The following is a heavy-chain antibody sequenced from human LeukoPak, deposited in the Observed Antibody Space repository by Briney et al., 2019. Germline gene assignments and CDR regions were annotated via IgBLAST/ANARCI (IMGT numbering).Heavy chain of an antibody. V-gene: IGHV4-4*02. CDR1: IGSISSSKW. CDR2: IYLYGTT. D-gene: IGHD3-3*01. J-gene: IGHJ4*02. CDR3: ARVRAKMTTFGFVTTRFDL. Sequence: SETLSLTCSVSIGSISSSKWWSWVRQSPVKGLEWIGEIYLYGTTNYNPSFTNRVTMSVDRSRNQFSLKLTSVTAADTAVYYCARVRAKMTTFGFVTTRFDLWGQGILVTVSS.